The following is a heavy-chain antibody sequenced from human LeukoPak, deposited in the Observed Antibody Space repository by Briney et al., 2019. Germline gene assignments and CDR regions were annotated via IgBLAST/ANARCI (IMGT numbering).Heavy chain of an antibody. Sequence: ASVKASCKASGCTFTSYAMHWVRQAPGQRLEWMGWINAGNGNTKYSQKFQGRVTITRDTSASTAYMELSSLRSEDTAVYYCARDPSGSYSGWFDPWGQGTLVTVSS. D-gene: IGHD1-26*01. J-gene: IGHJ5*02. CDR3: ARDPSGSYSGWFDP. CDR1: GCTFTSYA. CDR2: INAGNGNT. V-gene: IGHV1-3*01.